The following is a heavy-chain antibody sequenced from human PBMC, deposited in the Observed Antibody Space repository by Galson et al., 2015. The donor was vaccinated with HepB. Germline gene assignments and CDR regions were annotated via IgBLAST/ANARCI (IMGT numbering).Heavy chain of an antibody. D-gene: IGHD5-24*01. CDR1: GYTFTSYA. CDR2: TNPNSGGT. V-gene: IGHV1-2*06. J-gene: IGHJ4*02. Sequence: SVKVSCKASGYTFTSYAMHWVRQAPGQGLEWMGRTNPNSGGTNYAQKFQGRVTMTRDTSISTAYMELSRLRSDDTAVYYCARVQRRDGYSGVYYFDYWGQGTLVTVSS. CDR3: ARVQRRDGYSGVYYFDY.